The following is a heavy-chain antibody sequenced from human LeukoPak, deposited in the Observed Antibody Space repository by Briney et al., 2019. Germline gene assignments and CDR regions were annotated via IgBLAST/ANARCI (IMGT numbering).Heavy chain of an antibody. CDR1: GFTFSSYW. Sequence: GGSLRLSCAASGFTFSSYWMHWVRQAPGKGLVWVSRINSDGSSTSYADSVKGRFTISRDNAKNTLYLQMNSLRAEDTAVYYCARDQFTMVRGVSNEDYWGQGTLVTVSS. V-gene: IGHV3-74*01. D-gene: IGHD3-10*01. J-gene: IGHJ4*02. CDR2: INSDGSST. CDR3: ARDQFTMVRGVSNEDY.